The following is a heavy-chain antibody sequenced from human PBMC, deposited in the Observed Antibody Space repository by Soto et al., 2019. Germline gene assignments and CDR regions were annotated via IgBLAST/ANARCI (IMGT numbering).Heavy chain of an antibody. V-gene: IGHV3-64*02. CDR3: ARGRYSSDVGVGMDV. J-gene: IGHJ6*02. D-gene: IGHD6-25*01. CDR1: GFSFRDLA. CDR2: ISNSGDNT. Sequence: GGSLRIFFASPGFSFRDLAMPLVRQVPGKGLEYFSGISNSGDNTYYSDSVKGRFTISRDNSKNTLYLQMGSLRADDMSVYYCARGRYSSDVGVGMDVWGQGT.